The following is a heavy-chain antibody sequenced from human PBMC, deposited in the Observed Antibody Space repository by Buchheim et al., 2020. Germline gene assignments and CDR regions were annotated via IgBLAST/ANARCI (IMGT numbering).Heavy chain of an antibody. Sequence: QVQLQESGPGLVKPSQTLSLNCTVSGDSISSGGYYWSWIRQYPGKGLEWIGYTYYSGSTYYNPSLKSRVSISVDTSNNQFSLKLSSVTAADTAVYYCARDRDGYNCLEHWGQGTL. CDR1: GDSISSGGYY. CDR2: TYYSGST. J-gene: IGHJ4*02. D-gene: IGHD5-24*01. V-gene: IGHV4-31*03. CDR3: ARDRDGYNCLEH.